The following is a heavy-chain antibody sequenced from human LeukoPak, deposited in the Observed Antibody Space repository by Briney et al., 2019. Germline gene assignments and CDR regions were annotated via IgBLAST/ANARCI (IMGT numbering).Heavy chain of an antibody. J-gene: IGHJ4*02. CDR3: VRSLGSSSADF. CDR1: GFTFINSW. V-gene: IGHV3-7*01. D-gene: IGHD6-6*01. Sequence: PGGSLRLSCAASGFTFINSWMSWVRQAPGKGLEWVANIKSDGSEKYYVDSVEGRFTISRDNAKSSVSLQMNSLRGEDTAVYYCVRSLGSSSADFWGQGTLVIVSS. CDR2: IKSDGSEK.